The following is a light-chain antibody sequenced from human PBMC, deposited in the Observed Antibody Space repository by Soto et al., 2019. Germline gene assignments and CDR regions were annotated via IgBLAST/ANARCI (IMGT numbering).Light chain of an antibody. J-gene: IGLJ3*02. CDR3: SSSAGTNSPVL. CDR1: SSDIGGYNS. CDR2: EVN. Sequence: QSALTQPPSASGSPGQSVTISCTRTSSDIGGYNSVSWYQQHPGKAPKLMIYEVNKRPLGVPERFSGSKSGNTASLTVSGLQADDEADYYCSSSAGTNSPVLFGGGNKLTVL. V-gene: IGLV2-8*01.